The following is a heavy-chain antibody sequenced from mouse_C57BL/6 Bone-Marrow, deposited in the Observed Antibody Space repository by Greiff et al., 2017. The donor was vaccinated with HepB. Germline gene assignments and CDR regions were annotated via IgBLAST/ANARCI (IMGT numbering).Heavy chain of an antibody. CDR2: IHPSDSDT. CDR3: AISGYYYGLWYFDV. D-gene: IGHD1-1*01. CDR1: GYTFTSYW. V-gene: IGHV1-74*01. J-gene: IGHJ1*03. Sequence: QVQLQQPGAELVKPGASVKVSCKASGYTFTSYWMHWVKQRPGQGLEWIGRIHPSDSDTNYNQKFKGKATLTVDKSSSTAYVQLSSLTSEDSAVYYCAISGYYYGLWYFDVWGTGTTVTVSS.